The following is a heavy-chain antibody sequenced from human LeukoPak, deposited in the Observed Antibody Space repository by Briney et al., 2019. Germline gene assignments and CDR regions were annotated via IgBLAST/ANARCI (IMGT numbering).Heavy chain of an antibody. J-gene: IGHJ6*03. CDR1: GGSISSYY. CDR3: AREWYYYDSSGYYYGLYYYYYMDV. CDR2: IYTSGST. D-gene: IGHD3-22*01. V-gene: IGHV4-4*07. Sequence: SETLSLTCTVSGGSISSYYWIWIRQRAGQGLEWIGRIYTSGSTNYNPSLKSRVTMSVDTSKNQFSLKLSSVTAADTAVYYCAREWYYYDSSGYYYGLYYYYYMDVWGKGTTVTVSS.